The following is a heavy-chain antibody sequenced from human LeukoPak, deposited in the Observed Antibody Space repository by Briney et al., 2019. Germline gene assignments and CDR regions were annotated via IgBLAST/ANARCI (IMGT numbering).Heavy chain of an antibody. D-gene: IGHD6-13*01. CDR2: IYYSGST. CDR3: ARNGLGIAAAGTGGDY. J-gene: IGHJ4*02. CDR1: GGSISSSSYY. Sequence: SETLSLTCTVSGGSISSSSYYWGWIRQPPGKGLEWIGSIYYSGSTYYNPSLKSRVTISVDTSKNQFSLKLSSVTAADTAVYYCARNGLGIAAAGTGGDYWGQGTLVTVSS. V-gene: IGHV4-39*01.